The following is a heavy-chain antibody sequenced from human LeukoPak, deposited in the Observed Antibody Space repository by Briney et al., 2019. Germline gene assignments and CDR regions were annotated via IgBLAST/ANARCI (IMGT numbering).Heavy chain of an antibody. Sequence: GASVKVSCKASGGTISSYSINWVRQAPGQGLEWMGGIIPIFDTANYAQRFQGRVTITADKSTSTAYMELSSLRSEDTALYYCARDPLGYEGPFDIWGQGTMVTVSS. CDR3: ARDPLGYEGPFDI. CDR2: IIPIFDTA. D-gene: IGHD3-16*01. V-gene: IGHV1-69*06. CDR1: GGTISSYS. J-gene: IGHJ3*02.